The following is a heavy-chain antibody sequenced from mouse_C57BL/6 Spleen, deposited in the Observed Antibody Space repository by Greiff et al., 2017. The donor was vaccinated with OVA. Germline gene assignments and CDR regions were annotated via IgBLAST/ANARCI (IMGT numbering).Heavy chain of an antibody. V-gene: IGHV5-6*01. J-gene: IGHJ4*01. CDR2: ISSGGSYT. CDR3: ARRGDDYDDHYYAMDY. CDR1: GFTFSSYG. D-gene: IGHD2-4*01. Sequence: EVQRVESGGDLVKPGGSLKLSCAASGFTFSSYGMSWVRQTPDKRLEWVATISSGGSYTYYPDSVKGRFTISRDNAKNTLYLQMSSLKSEDTAMYYCARRGDDYDDHYYAMDYWGQGTSVTVSS.